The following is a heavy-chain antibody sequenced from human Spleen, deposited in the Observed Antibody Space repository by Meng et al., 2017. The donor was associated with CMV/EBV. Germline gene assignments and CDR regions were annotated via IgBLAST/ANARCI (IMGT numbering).Heavy chain of an antibody. V-gene: IGHV4-59*01. CDR1: GGSISSYY. J-gene: IGHJ5*02. D-gene: IGHD1-26*01. CDR3: ARDLRIVGVVASFDP. Sequence: GSLRLSCTVSGGSISSYYWSWIRQPPGKGLEWIGYIYYSGSTNYNPSLKSRVTISVDTSKNQFSLKLTSVTAADTAMYYCARDLRIVGVVASFDPWGQGTLVTVSS. CDR2: IYYSGST.